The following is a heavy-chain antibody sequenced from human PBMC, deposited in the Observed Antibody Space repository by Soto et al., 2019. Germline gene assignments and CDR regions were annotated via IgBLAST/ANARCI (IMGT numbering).Heavy chain of an antibody. CDR1: GITFSNYS. CDR3: ARGGTADNYHFYY. J-gene: IGHJ4*02. D-gene: IGHD3-10*01. V-gene: IGHV3-21*01. CDR2: ISSSSSYI. Sequence: EVQLVESGGGMVKPGGSLRLSCAASGITFSNYSMNWVRQAPGKGLEWVSSISSSSSYISYADSVKGRFTIPRDNAKKSLYLQMNSLRAGDTAVYFCARGGTADNYHFYYWGQGTLVTVSS.